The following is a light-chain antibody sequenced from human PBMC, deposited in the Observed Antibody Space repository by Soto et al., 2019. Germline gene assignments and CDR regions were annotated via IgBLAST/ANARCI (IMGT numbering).Light chain of an antibody. CDR1: SSDVGGYNY. J-gene: IGLJ1*01. CDR2: DVT. CDR3: SSYTTSNTRQIV. Sequence: QSALTHPASVSGSTGQSITISCTGTSSDVGGYNYVSWYQHHPGKAPKLIIYDVTNRPSGVSNPFSGSKSGNTASLTISGLQPEDEADYYCSSYTTSNTRQIVFGTGTKVTVL. V-gene: IGLV2-14*03.